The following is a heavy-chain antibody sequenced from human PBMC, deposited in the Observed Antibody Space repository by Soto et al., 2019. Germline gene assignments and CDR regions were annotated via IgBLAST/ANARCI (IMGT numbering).Heavy chain of an antibody. Sequence: EERLSESGGGLIQPGGSLILSCAASGFSFSHYALSWVRQAPGKGLEWVSESSSDGGSTSYPDSVRGRFIISRDRSKEILYLQINAARIEDAAVYFCSIARTLSVMRRRYFGPWGRRTPGTVS. D-gene: IGHD2-8*01. CDR1: GFSFSHYA. J-gene: IGHJ2*01. CDR2: SSSDGGST. CDR3: SIARTLSVMRRRYFGP. V-gene: IGHV3-23*01.